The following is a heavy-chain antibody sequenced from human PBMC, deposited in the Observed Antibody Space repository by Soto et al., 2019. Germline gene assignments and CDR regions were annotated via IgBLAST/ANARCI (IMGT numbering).Heavy chain of an antibody. D-gene: IGHD6-6*01. J-gene: IGHJ4*02. Sequence: QVQLQESGPGLVKPSQTLSLTCSVSGESISSGGYYWSWIRHHPGKGLEWIGYIYDSESAYYNPSLKSRVTISMDTSKNHFAMRLSSVTAADTAVYYCARASSSSSAADYWGQVTLATVSS. CDR3: ARASSSSSAADY. CDR1: GESISSGGYY. V-gene: IGHV4-31*03. CDR2: IYDSESA.